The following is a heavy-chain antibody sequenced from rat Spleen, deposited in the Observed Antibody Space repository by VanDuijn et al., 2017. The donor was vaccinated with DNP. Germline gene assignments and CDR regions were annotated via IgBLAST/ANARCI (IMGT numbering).Heavy chain of an antibody. V-gene: IGHV5-31*01. J-gene: IGHJ4*01. D-gene: IGHD3-1*01. CDR3: ARPHGSYYAMDA. CDR2: ITSGGGIT. CDR1: GFTFSYYW. Sequence: EVQLVESGGDLVQPGRSLKLSCVASGFTFSYYWMTWVRQVPGRGLEWIASITSGGGITYYPDSVKGRFTISRDNAENTLYLQMDSLRSEDTATYYCARPHGSYYAMDAWGQGTSVTVSS.